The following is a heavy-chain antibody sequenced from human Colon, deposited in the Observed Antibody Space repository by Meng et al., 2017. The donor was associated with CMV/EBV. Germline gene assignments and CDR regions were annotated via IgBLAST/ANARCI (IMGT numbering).Heavy chain of an antibody. V-gene: IGHV2-70*20. D-gene: IGHD6-6*01. CDR3: ARSYSSSPYYYGMDV. CDR2: IDWDDDK. J-gene: IGHJ6*02. CDR1: GFSLSTSGMC. Sequence: QTLSLTCTFSGFSLSTSGMCVSWVRQPPGKALEWLALIDWDDDKYYSTSLKTRLTISKDTSKNQVVLTMTNMDPVDTATYYCARSYSSSPYYYGMDVWGQGTTVTVSS.